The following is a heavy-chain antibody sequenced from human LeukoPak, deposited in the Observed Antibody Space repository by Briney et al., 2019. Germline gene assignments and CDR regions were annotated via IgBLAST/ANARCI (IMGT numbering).Heavy chain of an antibody. D-gene: IGHD3-22*01. Sequence: PGGSLRLSCAASGFTFSSYSMNWVRQAPGKGLEWVSSISSSSSYIYYADSVKGRFTISRDNAKNSLYLQMNSLRAEDTAVYYCARDLYDSSGYYYGAGNYYYYMDVWGKGTTVTVSS. CDR2: ISSSSSYI. J-gene: IGHJ6*03. CDR3: ARDLYDSSGYYYGAGNYYYYMDV. CDR1: GFTFSSYS. V-gene: IGHV3-21*01.